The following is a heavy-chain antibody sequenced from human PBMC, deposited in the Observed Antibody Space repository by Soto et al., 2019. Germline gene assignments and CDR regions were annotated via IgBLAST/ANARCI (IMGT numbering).Heavy chain of an antibody. CDR3: AMDLYGGSSRFDA. CDR1: GFTFSNNG. V-gene: IGHV3-30*03. Sequence: QVQLVESGGGVVQPGRSLRLSCVASGFTFSNNGIHWVRQAPGKGLEWVAVISSDGSKKYYADSVKGRFTISRDNSKNTLYLQMNSLRAEDKAVYYCAMDLYGGSSRFDAWGQGTLVTVSS. D-gene: IGHD2-15*01. CDR2: ISSDGSKK. J-gene: IGHJ4*02.